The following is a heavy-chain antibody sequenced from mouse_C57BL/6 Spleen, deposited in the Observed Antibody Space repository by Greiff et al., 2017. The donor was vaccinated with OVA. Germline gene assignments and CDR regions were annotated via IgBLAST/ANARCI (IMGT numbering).Heavy chain of an antibody. V-gene: IGHV1-82*01. J-gene: IGHJ2*01. D-gene: IGHD2-4*01. CDR3: ARGETMNY. CDR1: GYAFSSSW. Sequence: QVQLQQSGPELVKPGASVKISCKASGYAFSSSWMNWVKQRPGKGLEWIGRIYPGDGDTNYNGKFKGKATLTADKSSSTAYMQLSSLTSEDSAVYFCARGETMNYWGQGTTLTVSS. CDR2: IYPGDGDT.